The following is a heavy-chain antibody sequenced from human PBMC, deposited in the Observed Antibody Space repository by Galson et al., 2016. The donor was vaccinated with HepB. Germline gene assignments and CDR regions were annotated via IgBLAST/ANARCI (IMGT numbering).Heavy chain of an antibody. V-gene: IGHV1-46*02. CDR1: GYTFNTYN. CDR3: ARELDHSFYFDY. D-gene: IGHD1-14*01. CDR2: NKPSGGNT. J-gene: IGHJ4*02. Sequence: SVKVSCKASGYTFNTYNMHWVRQAPGQGLEWMGINKPSGGNTIYAQKFQDRITMTRDTSTSTVYMELISLRSEDTAVYYCARELDHSFYFDYWGQGTLLTVSS.